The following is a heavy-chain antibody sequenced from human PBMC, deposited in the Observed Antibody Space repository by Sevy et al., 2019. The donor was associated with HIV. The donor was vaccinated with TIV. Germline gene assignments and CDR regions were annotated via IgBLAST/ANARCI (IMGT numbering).Heavy chain of an antibody. CDR2: ISSSSSTI. Sequence: GGSLRLSCAASGFTFSSYSMNWVRQAPGKGLEWVSYISSSSSTIYYADSVKGRFTISRDNAKNSLYLQMNSLRAEDTAVYYCARVMYYYDSSGYYGSRSDDYYYYYGMYVWGQGTTVTVSS. CDR3: ARVMYYYDSSGYYGSRSDDYYYYYGMYV. V-gene: IGHV3-48*01. CDR1: GFTFSSYS. D-gene: IGHD3-22*01. J-gene: IGHJ6*02.